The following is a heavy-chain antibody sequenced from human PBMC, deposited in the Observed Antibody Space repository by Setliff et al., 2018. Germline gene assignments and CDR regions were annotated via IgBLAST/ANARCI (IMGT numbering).Heavy chain of an antibody. Sequence: PSETLSLTCTVSGGSISSYYWSWIRQPAGKGLEWIGRIYTRGSTNYNPSLKSRVTMSVDTSKNQFSLKLSSVTAADTAVYYCARGIITTVRGVITFSYYFDYWGQGTLVTVS. D-gene: IGHD3-10*01. J-gene: IGHJ4*02. CDR2: IYTRGST. CDR1: GGSISSYY. V-gene: IGHV4-4*07. CDR3: ARGIITTVRGVITFSYYFDY.